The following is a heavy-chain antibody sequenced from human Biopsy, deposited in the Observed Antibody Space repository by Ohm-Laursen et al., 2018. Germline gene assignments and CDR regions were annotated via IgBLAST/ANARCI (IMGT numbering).Heavy chain of an antibody. CDR2: IYYGGTT. Sequence: GTLSLTCTVSGGPFGINSHYWIWIRQPPGKGLEWIASIYYGGTTHYNASLQGRVTISADQPKNQFSLRLTSVTAADTAVYYCSKRDLSGTSPVWGQGTTVTVSS. CDR1: GGPFGINSHY. V-gene: IGHV4-39*01. CDR3: SKRDLSGTSPV. J-gene: IGHJ6*02. D-gene: IGHD1-26*01.